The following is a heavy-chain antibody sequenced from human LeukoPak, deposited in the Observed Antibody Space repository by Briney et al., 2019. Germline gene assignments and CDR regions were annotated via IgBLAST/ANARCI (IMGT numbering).Heavy chain of an antibody. CDR1: GFTFSSYS. CDR2: ISSSSSTI. CDR3: ARTDDILTASY. D-gene: IGHD3-9*01. J-gene: IGHJ4*02. V-gene: IGHV3-48*01. Sequence: PGGPLRLSCAASGFTFSSYSMNWLRQAPGKGLEWVSYISSSSSTIYYADSVKGLFTISRDNAKNSLYLQMNSLRVEDTAVYYCARTDDILTASYWGQGTLVTVSS.